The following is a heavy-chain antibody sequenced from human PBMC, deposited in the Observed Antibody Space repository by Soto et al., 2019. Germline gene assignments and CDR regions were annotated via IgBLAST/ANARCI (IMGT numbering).Heavy chain of an antibody. Sequence: ASVKVSCEASGYTFTSYDINWVRQATGQGLELMGWMNPNSGNTGYAQKFQGRVTMTRNTSISTAYMDMSSVRSEDTAVYYCASWVRSGSYYQAPFDYYYYGMDVWGQGTTVTVSS. J-gene: IGHJ6*02. D-gene: IGHD3-10*01. CDR1: GYTFTSYD. CDR3: ASWVRSGSYYQAPFDYYYYGMDV. CDR2: MNPNSGNT. V-gene: IGHV1-8*01.